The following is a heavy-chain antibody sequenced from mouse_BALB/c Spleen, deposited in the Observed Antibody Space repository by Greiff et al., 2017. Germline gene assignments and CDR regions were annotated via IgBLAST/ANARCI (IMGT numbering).Heavy chain of an antibody. J-gene: IGHJ4*01. CDR3: ARGKIYYAMDY. CDR1: GFTFSSYA. V-gene: IGHV5-9-4*01. Sequence: EVQGVEPGGGLVKPGGSLKLSCAASGFTFSSYAMSWVRQSPEKRLEWVAEISSGGSYTYYPDTVTGRFTLSRDNAKNTLYLEMSSLRSEDTAMYYYARGKIYYAMDYWGQGTSVTVSS. CDR2: ISSGGSYT.